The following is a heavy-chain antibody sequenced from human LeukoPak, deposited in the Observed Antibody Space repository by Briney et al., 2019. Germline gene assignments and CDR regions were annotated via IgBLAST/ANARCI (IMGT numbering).Heavy chain of an antibody. D-gene: IGHD1-26*01. CDR3: ARNWELDC. Sequence: HPGGSLRLSCAASGFIFSTYSVNWVRQAPGKGLVWVSRINFDGSSLGYADSVKGRFTISRDNAKNTLYLQMNSLRAEDTAVYYCARNWELDCWGQGTLVTVSS. CDR1: GFIFSTYS. CDR2: INFDGSSL. V-gene: IGHV3-74*01. J-gene: IGHJ4*02.